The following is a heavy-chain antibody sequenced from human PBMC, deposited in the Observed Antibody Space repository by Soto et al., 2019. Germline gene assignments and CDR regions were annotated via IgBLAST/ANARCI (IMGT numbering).Heavy chain of an antibody. J-gene: IGHJ4*01. Sequence: QVQLVQSGAEVKKPGASVNVSCKASGFTFIKYAMHWERQAPGQRPEWMGWINAGNGNTRYSQRWQGRVTITRDTSASTVYMDLSSLRSEDTSVYYCARDYADIAVAGIPLLAHWGQGTLVTVSS. CDR1: GFTFIKYA. CDR3: ARDYADIAVAGIPLLAH. CDR2: INAGNGNT. D-gene: IGHD6-19*01. V-gene: IGHV1-3*01.